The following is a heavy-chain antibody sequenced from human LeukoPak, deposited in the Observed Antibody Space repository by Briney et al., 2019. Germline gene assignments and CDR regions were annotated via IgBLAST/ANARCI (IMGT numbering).Heavy chain of an antibody. J-gene: IGHJ4*02. CDR2: LDPNSGGT. V-gene: IGHV1-2*02. Sequence: ASVKVSCKASGYTFTGYFLHWVRQAPGQGLEWMGWLDPNSGGTDYAQKFQGRVTMTRDTSISTAYMELSRLRSDDTAIYFCSRDSISRPCDYWGQGTLVTVSS. CDR3: SRDSISRPCDY. CDR1: GYTFTGYF. D-gene: IGHD3-3*02.